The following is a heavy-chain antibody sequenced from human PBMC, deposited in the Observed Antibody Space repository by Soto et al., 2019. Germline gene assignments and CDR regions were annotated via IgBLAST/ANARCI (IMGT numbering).Heavy chain of an antibody. V-gene: IGHV1-46*01. CDR1: GYTFTSYY. Sequence: GASVKVSCKVSGYTFTSYYMHWVRQAPGQGLEWMGIINPSGGSTRYAQKFQGRVTMTRDTSTSTVYMELSSLRSEDTAVYYCARGLIYDSSGYYFDYWGQGTLVTVSS. J-gene: IGHJ4*02. D-gene: IGHD3-22*01. CDR3: ARGLIYDSSGYYFDY. CDR2: INPSGGST.